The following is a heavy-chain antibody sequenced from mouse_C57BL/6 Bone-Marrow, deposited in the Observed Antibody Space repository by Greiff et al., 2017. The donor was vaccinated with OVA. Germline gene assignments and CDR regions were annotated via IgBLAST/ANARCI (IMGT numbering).Heavy chain of an antibody. D-gene: IGHD3-2*02. CDR2: ISNGGGST. Sequence: EVKVVESGGGLVQPGGSLKLSCAASGFTFSDYYMYWVRQTPEKRLEWVAYISNGGGSTYYPDTVKGRFTISRDNAKNTLYLQMSRLKSEDTAMYYCAIYSSGYVAYWGQGTLVTVSA. CDR1: GFTFSDYY. CDR3: AIYSSGYVAY. J-gene: IGHJ3*01. V-gene: IGHV5-12*01.